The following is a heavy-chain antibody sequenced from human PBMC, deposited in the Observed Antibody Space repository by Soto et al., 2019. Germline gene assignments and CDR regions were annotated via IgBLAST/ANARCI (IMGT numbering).Heavy chain of an antibody. V-gene: IGHV3-23*01. CDR3: AKDYSTVTTDPLSVVLFDY. CDR2: ITSEGRT. Sequence: QPGGSLRLACAASGFTFSSYAMSWVRQAPGKGLEWVSIITSEGRTYYADSVKGRFTISRDNSKNTVYLQMNSLRAEDTAVYYCAKDYSTVTTDPLSVVLFDYWGQGALVTVSS. D-gene: IGHD4-17*01. CDR1: GFTFSSYA. J-gene: IGHJ4*02.